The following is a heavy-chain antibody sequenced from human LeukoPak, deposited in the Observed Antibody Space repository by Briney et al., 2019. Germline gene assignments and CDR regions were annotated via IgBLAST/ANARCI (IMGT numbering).Heavy chain of an antibody. Sequence: PGGSLRLSCAASGFTFSSYAMSWVRQAPGKGLEWVSAISGSGGSTYYADSVKGRFTISRDNSKNALYLQMNSLRAEDTAVYYCANAMDCSSTSCYKRPEYFQHWGQGTLVTVSS. CDR1: GFTFSSYA. CDR2: ISGSGGST. J-gene: IGHJ1*01. D-gene: IGHD2-2*02. CDR3: ANAMDCSSTSCYKRPEYFQH. V-gene: IGHV3-23*01.